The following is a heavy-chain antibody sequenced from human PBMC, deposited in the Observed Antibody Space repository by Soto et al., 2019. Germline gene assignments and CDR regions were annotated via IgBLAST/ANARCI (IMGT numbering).Heavy chain of an antibody. CDR2: ISGSGGST. CDR3: AKDPYGSGSRWFDP. Sequence: GGSLRLSCAASGFTFGSYSMNWVRQAPGKGLEWVSAISGSGGSTYYADSVKGRFTISRDNSKNTLYLQMNSLRAEDTAVYYCAKDPYGSGSRWFDPWGQGTLVTVSS. CDR1: GFTFGSYS. D-gene: IGHD3-10*01. J-gene: IGHJ5*02. V-gene: IGHV3-23*01.